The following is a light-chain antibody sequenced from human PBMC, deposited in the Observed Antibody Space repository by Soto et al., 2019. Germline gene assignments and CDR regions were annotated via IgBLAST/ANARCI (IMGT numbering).Light chain of an antibody. Sequence: QSALTQPASVSGSPGQSITLSCTGTSSDVGSYNLVSWYQQHPGKAPKFMIYEGSKRPSGVSNRFSGSKSGNTASLTISGLQAEDEADYYCCSYAGSSTFVVFGGGTKLTVL. CDR2: EGS. J-gene: IGLJ2*01. V-gene: IGLV2-23*03. CDR1: SSDVGSYNL. CDR3: CSYAGSSTFVV.